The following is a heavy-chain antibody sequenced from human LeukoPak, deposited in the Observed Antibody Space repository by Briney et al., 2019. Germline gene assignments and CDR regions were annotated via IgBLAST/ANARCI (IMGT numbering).Heavy chain of an antibody. D-gene: IGHD1-7*01. CDR3: ARDSAPSDWNYDY. CDR1: GGSISSFY. CDR2: IYSSGTT. Sequence: SETLSLTCTVPGGSISSFYWSWIRQPAGKGLEWIGRIYSSGTTNYNPSLKSRLTMSVDTSKNQFSLKLSSVTAADTAVYYCARDSAPSDWNYDYWGQGTLVTVSS. J-gene: IGHJ4*02. V-gene: IGHV4-4*07.